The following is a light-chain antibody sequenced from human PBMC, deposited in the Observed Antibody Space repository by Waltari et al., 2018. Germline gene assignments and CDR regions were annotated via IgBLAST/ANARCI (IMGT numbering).Light chain of an antibody. J-gene: IGLJ3*02. Sequence: QLVLTQSPSATASLGASVKLTCTLTGEYSAYTIARHRLQPETGPRYFMNVNSDGSHDSADVMPERFSGSSAGAERYLIISRLQSDDEADYFCQTWGMNIQVFGGGTRLTVL. CDR2: VNSDGSH. CDR1: GEYSAYT. CDR3: QTWGMNIQV. V-gene: IGLV4-69*01.